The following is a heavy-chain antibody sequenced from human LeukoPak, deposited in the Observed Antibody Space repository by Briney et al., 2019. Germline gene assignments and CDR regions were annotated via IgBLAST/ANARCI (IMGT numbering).Heavy chain of an antibody. V-gene: IGHV4-4*07. CDR1: GGSISSHF. J-gene: IGHJ4*02. D-gene: IGHD2-21*02. CDR3: ARDMALSYCGGDCLPDY. CDR2: IYSTGST. Sequence: SETLSLTCTVSGGSISSHFWTWIRQPAGKGLEWIGRIYSTGSTDYNPSLKSRVTVSLDTSKNQFSLTLTSVTAADTAVYYCARDMALSYCGGDCLPDYWGQGILVTVSS.